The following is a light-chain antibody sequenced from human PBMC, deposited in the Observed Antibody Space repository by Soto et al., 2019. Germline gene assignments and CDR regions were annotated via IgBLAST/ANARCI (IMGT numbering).Light chain of an antibody. J-gene: IGKJ5*01. CDR2: GAS. CDR1: QSIYNK. Sequence: EIVMTPSPATLSVSPGERVTLSCRASQSIYNKVAWYQQKPGQAPRLLIYGASTRATGISARFSGSGSGTDFTLTISRLEPEDFAVYYCQQYNNWPPLTFGQGTRLEIK. CDR3: QQYNNWPPLT. V-gene: IGKV3-15*01.